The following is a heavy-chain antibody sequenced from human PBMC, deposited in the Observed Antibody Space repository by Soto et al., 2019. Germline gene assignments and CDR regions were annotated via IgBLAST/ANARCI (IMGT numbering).Heavy chain of an antibody. J-gene: IGHJ6*02. CDR2: IWYDGSNK. V-gene: IGHV3-33*01. D-gene: IGHD2-15*01. CDR1: GFTFSSYG. Sequence: GGSLRLSCAASGFTFSSYGMHWVRQAPGKGLEWVAVIWYDGSNKYYADSVKGRFTISRDNSKNTLYLQMNSLRAEDTAVYYCARDGDIVVVVAATVSSFCMDVWGQGTTVTV. CDR3: ARDGDIVVVVAATVSSFCMDV.